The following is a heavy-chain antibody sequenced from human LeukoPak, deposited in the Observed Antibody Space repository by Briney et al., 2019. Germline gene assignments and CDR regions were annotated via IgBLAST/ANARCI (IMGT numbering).Heavy chain of an antibody. V-gene: IGHV3-21*01. CDR3: ARGLGYCSSTSCPYFDY. CDR2: ISSSRSYI. Sequence: GGSLTLSWPAAGFTLRSDSMNWVRQAPGRGRDWVSSISSSRSYIYYADSVKGRFTTSRDTAKNSMYLQMKSLRAEDTDVYSCARGLGYCSSTSCPYFDYWGQGTLVTVSS. CDR1: GFTLRSDS. D-gene: IGHD2-2*01. J-gene: IGHJ4*02.